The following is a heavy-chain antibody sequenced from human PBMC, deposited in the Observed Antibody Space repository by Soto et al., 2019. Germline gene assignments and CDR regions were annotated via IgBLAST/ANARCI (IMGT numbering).Heavy chain of an antibody. Sequence: QVQLQESGPGLGKPSETLSLTCTVSGGSISSYYWSWIRQPPGKGLEWIGYIYDSGSTNYNPSLKSRVTISVDTSKNQFSLKLSSVTAADTAVYYCARGPPRLGFDDWGQGTLVTVSS. CDR2: IYDSGST. CDR3: ARGPPRLGFDD. CDR1: GGSISSYY. V-gene: IGHV4-59*01. D-gene: IGHD6-19*01. J-gene: IGHJ4*02.